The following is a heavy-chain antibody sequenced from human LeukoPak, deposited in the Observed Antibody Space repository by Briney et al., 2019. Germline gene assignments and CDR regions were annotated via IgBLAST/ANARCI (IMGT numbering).Heavy chain of an antibody. D-gene: IGHD1-1*01. V-gene: IGHV3-21*01. CDR1: GFTFSTYS. CDR3: ARDQDWNDRGGLDY. Sequence: SGGSLRLPCAASGFTFSTYSMNWVRQAPGKGLEWVSFISTSSSYIYYADSVKGRFTISRDNSKNSLYLQMNSLRAEDTAVYYCARDQDWNDRGGLDYWGQGTLVIVSS. CDR2: ISTSSSYI. J-gene: IGHJ4*02.